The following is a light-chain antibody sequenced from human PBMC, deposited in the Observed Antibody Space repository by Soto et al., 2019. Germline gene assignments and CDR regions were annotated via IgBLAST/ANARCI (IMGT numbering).Light chain of an antibody. CDR2: KAS. V-gene: IGKV1-5*03. CDR1: QSVNSW. Sequence: DIQMTQSPSTLSASVGDRVTITCRASQSVNSWVAWYQQKPGRAPKVLIHKASSLESGVPSRFSGSGSATEFTLTISSLQPDDFATQYCQRYDNSPWTFVQGTKVDMK. CDR3: QRYDNSPWT. J-gene: IGKJ1*01.